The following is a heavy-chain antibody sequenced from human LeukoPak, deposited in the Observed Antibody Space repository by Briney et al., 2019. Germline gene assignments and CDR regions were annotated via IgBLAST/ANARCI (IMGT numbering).Heavy chain of an antibody. V-gene: IGHV3-21*01. J-gene: IGHJ4*02. CDR3: ARGSPTKYYFDY. CDR2: ISSSSSYI. Sequence: GGSLRLSCAASGFTFSGYSMNWVRQAPGKGLEWVSSISSSSSYIYYADSVKGRFTISRDNAKNSLYLQMNSLRAEDTAVYYCARGSPTKYYFDYWGQGTLVTVSS. D-gene: IGHD2-8*01. CDR1: GFTFSGYS.